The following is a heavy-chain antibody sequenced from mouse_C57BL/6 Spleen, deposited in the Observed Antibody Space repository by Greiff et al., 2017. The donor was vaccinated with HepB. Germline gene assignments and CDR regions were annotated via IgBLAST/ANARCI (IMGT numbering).Heavy chain of an antibody. CDR1: GFNIKDYY. CDR3: ARKLITTVVEGYWYFDV. J-gene: IGHJ1*03. V-gene: IGHV14-2*01. D-gene: IGHD1-1*01. Sequence: EVQLQQSGAELVKPGASVKLSCTASGFNIKDYYMHWVKQRTEQGLEWIGRIDPEDGETKYAPKFQGKATITADTSSNTAYLQLSSLTSEDTAVYYRARKLITTVVEGYWYFDVWGTGTTVTVSS. CDR2: IDPEDGET.